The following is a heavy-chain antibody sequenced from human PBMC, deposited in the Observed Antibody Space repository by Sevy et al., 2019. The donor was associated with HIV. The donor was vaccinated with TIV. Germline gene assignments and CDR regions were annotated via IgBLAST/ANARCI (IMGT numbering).Heavy chain of an antibody. V-gene: IGHV3-11*06. D-gene: IGHD2-15*01. CDR1: GFTFSDYY. Sequence: GGSLRLSCAASGFTFSDYYMSWIRQAPGKGLEWVSYISSSSSYTNYADSVKGRFTISRDNAKNSLYLQMNSLRAEDTAVYYCARIGNKGYCSGGSCYSSYYYGMDVWGQGTTVTVSS. CDR2: ISSSSSYT. J-gene: IGHJ6*02. CDR3: ARIGNKGYCSGGSCYSSYYYGMDV.